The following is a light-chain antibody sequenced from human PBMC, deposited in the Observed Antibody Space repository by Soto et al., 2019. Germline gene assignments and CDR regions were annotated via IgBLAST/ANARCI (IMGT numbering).Light chain of an antibody. Sequence: QSVLTQPPSVSGAPGQRVTISCTGSSSNIGAGYAVHWYQQLPGRAPKLLIYGNTNRPSGVPDRFSVSKSGTSASLAITGLQAEDEADYYCLSFDSSLSVVFGGGTQLTVL. CDR2: GNT. V-gene: IGLV1-40*01. J-gene: IGLJ2*01. CDR3: LSFDSSLSVV. CDR1: SSNIGAGYA.